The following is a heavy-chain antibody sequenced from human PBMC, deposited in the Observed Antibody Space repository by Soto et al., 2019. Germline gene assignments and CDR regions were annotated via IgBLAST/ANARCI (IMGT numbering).Heavy chain of an antibody. V-gene: IGHV4-34*01. D-gene: IGHD6-6*01. J-gene: IGHJ6*02. CDR1: GGSFIGYY. CDR2: INHSGST. CDR3: ARAYSSSSKVMDV. Sequence: SETLSLTCAVYGGSFIGYYWSWIRQPPGKGLEWIGEINHSGSTNYNPSLKSRVTISVDTSKNQFSLKLSSVTAADTAVYYCARAYSSSSKVMDVWGQGTTVTVSS.